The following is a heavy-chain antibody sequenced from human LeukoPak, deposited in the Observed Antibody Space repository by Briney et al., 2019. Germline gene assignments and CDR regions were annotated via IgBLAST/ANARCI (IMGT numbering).Heavy chain of an antibody. J-gene: IGHJ4*02. V-gene: IGHV3-48*03. Sequence: GGSWGLSGQPSGFTFISLEWNWVRRPPGRGRGWVSYISSSGSTIYYADSVKGRFTISRDNAKNSLYLQMNSLRAEDTAVYYCARVMTGYPSSFDYWGQGTLVTVSS. CDR1: GFTFISLE. CDR3: ARVMTGYPSSFDY. CDR2: ISSSGSTI. D-gene: IGHD3-9*01.